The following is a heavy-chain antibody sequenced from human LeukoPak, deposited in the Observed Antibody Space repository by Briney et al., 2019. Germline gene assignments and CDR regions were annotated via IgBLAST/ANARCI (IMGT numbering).Heavy chain of an antibody. D-gene: IGHD3-10*01. Sequence: PGGSLRLSCSVSGFTFSIYTMHWVRQAPGKGLEYVSAISSNGGTTYYADSVKGRFTISRDNSNNTLYLQMSSLRPEDTAVYYCVKDLWSPPPDYWGQGTLVTVSS. V-gene: IGHV3-64D*09. CDR1: GFTFSIYT. J-gene: IGHJ4*02. CDR2: ISSNGGTT. CDR3: VKDLWSPPPDY.